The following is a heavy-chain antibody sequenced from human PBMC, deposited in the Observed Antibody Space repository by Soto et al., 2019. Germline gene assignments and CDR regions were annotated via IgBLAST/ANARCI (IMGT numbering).Heavy chain of an antibody. CDR3: ARARAYYYYGMDV. CDR2: INPNSGGT. V-gene: IGHV1-2*04. J-gene: IGHJ6*02. CDR1: GYTFTGYY. Sequence: ASVKVSCKASGYTFTGYYMHWVRQAPGQGLEWMGWINPNSGGTNYAQKFQGWVTMTRDTSISTAYMELSRLRSDDTAVYYCARARAYYYYGMDVWGQGTTVTVSS.